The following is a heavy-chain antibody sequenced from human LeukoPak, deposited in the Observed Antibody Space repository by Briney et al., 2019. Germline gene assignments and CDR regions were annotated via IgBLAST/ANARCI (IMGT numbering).Heavy chain of an antibody. CDR2: IYYSGST. Sequence: PSETLSLTCIVSGGSISSSSYYWGWLRQPPGKGLEWIGSIYYSGSTYYNPSLKSRVTISVDASKNQFSLKLSSVTAADTAVYDCAIRRYRDAFDIWGQGTMVTVSS. CDR3: AIRRYRDAFDI. CDR1: GGSISSSSYY. J-gene: IGHJ3*02. D-gene: IGHD3-16*01. V-gene: IGHV4-39*07.